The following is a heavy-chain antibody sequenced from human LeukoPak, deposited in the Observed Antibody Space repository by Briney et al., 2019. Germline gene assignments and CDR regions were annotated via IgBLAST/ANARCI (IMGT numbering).Heavy chain of an antibody. V-gene: IGHV3-30-3*01. CDR3: ARSRIATVDY. Sequence: GGSLRLSCAASGFTFSSYAMHWVRQAPGKGLEWVAVISYDGSNKYYADSVKGRFTISRDNSKNTLYLQMNSLRVEDTAVYYCARSRIATVDYWGQGTLVTVSS. D-gene: IGHD6-6*01. J-gene: IGHJ4*02. CDR1: GFTFSSYA. CDR2: ISYDGSNK.